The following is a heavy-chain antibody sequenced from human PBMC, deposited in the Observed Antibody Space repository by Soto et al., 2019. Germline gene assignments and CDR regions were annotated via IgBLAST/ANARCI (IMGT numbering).Heavy chain of an antibody. CDR2: IIPIFGTA. V-gene: IGHV1-69*01. Sequence: QVQLVQSGAAVKKPGSSVKVSCKASGGTFSSYAISWVRQAPGQGLEWMGGIIPIFGTANYAQKFQGRVTITADESTRTAYMELSSLRSEDTAVYDCARAVEMATIKSPFDYWGQGTLVTVSS. D-gene: IGHD5-12*01. CDR3: ARAVEMATIKSPFDY. CDR1: GGTFSSYA. J-gene: IGHJ4*02.